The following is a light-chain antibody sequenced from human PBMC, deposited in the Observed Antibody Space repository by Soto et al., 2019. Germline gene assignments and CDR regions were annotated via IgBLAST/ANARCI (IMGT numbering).Light chain of an antibody. CDR1: SSYVGGYNY. Sequence: QSARTQPASLSGSPGQSITISCTGTSSYVGGYNYVSWYQQHPGKAPKLMIYEVSNRPSGVSNRFSGSKSGNTASLTISGLQAEDEADYYCSSYTSSSTLVFGTGTKVTVL. CDR3: SSYTSSSTLV. V-gene: IGLV2-14*01. CDR2: EVS. J-gene: IGLJ1*01.